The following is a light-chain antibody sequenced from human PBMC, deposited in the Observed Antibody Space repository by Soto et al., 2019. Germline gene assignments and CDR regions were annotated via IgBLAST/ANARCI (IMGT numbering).Light chain of an antibody. Sequence: EIQMTQSPSTLSGSVGDRVTITCRASQTISSWLAWYQQKPGKAPKLLIYKASTLKSGVPSRFSGSGSGTEFTLTISSLQPEDFATYYCLQDHNYPLTFGGGTKVDIK. CDR2: KAS. CDR1: QTISSW. V-gene: IGKV1-5*03. J-gene: IGKJ4*01. CDR3: LQDHNYPLT.